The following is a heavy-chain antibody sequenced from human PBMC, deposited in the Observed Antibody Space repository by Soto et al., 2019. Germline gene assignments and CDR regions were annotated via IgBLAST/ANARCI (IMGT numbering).Heavy chain of an antibody. J-gene: IGHJ6*03. V-gene: IGHV3-48*01. CDR3: ASLYGSGSLARPHYYYYMDV. CDR1: GFTFSSYS. CDR2: ISSSSSTI. D-gene: IGHD3-10*01. Sequence: HPGGSLRLSCAASGFTFSSYSMNWVRQAPGKGLEWVSYISSSSSTIYYADSVKGRFTISRDNAKNSLYLQMNSLRAEDTAVYYCASLYGSGSLARPHYYYYMDVWGKGTTVTVSS.